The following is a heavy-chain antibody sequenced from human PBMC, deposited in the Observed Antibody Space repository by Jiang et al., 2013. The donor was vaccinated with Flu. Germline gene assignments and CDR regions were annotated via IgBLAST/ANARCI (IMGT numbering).Heavy chain of an antibody. J-gene: IGHJ4*02. Sequence: QSGSELKKPGASVKVSCKASGYTFTSYAMNWVRQAPGQRLEWMGWINAGNGNTKYSQKFQGRVTITRDTSASTAYMELSSLRSEDTAVYYCARGVNYYDSSAPPSDYWGQGTLVTVSS. CDR3: ARGVNYYDSSAPPSDY. D-gene: IGHD3-22*01. CDR2: INAGNGNT. V-gene: IGHV1-3*01. CDR1: GYTFTSYA.